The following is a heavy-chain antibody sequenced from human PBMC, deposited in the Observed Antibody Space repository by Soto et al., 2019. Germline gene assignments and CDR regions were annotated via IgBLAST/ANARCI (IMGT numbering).Heavy chain of an antibody. V-gene: IGHV1-46*01. Sequence: ASVKVSCKASGYTFTSYYMHWVRQAPGQGLEWMGIINPSGGSTSYAQKFQGRVTMTRDTSTSTVYMELSSLRSEDTAVYYCARGVGERRFLEWLSGYYYYYGMDVWGQGXTVTVSS. CDR2: INPSGGST. CDR1: GYTFTSYY. J-gene: IGHJ6*02. D-gene: IGHD3-3*01. CDR3: ARGVGERRFLEWLSGYYYYYGMDV.